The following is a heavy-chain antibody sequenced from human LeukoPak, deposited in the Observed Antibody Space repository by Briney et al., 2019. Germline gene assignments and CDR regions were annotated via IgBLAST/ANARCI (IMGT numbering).Heavy chain of an antibody. CDR1: GGSISSYY. CDR3: ARGATTYYGSGSFYYWFDP. V-gene: IGHV4-4*07. D-gene: IGHD3-10*01. Sequence: SGTLSLTCAVSGGSISSYYWSWIRQPAGKGLEWIGRIYNSGSTTYNPSLKSRVTISVDTSKNQFSLKLSSVTAADTAVYYCARGATTYYGSGSFYYWFDPWGQGTLVTVSS. CDR2: IYNSGST. J-gene: IGHJ5*02.